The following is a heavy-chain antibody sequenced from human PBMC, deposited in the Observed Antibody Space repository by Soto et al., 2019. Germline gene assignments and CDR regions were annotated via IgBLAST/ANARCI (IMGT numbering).Heavy chain of an antibody. D-gene: IGHD2-15*01. J-gene: IGHJ3*02. V-gene: IGHV4-31*03. CDR1: GGSISSGGYY. CDR3: ARVSVSRLPQAFDI. CDR2: IYYSWST. Sequence: QVQLQESGPGLVKPSQTLSLTCTVSGGSISSGGYYWSWIRQHPGKGLEWIGYIYYSWSTYYNPSLKSRVTISVDTSKNQFSLKLSSVTAADTAVYYCARVSVSRLPQAFDIWGQGTMVTVSS.